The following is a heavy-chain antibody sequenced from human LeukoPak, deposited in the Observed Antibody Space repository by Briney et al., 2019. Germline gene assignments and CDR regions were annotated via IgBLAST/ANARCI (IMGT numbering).Heavy chain of an antibody. V-gene: IGHV3-21*01. D-gene: IGHD6-13*01. Sequence: PGRSLRLSCAASGVTFSGYSMNWVRQAPGKGLEWVSAITSTSLHIYYADSVKGRFTISRDNSKNTLYLQMNSLRAEDTAVYYCARDLRLIAAAGTDWFDPWGQGTLVTVSS. CDR3: ARDLRLIAAAGTDWFDP. CDR1: GVTFSGYS. CDR2: ITSTSLHI. J-gene: IGHJ5*02.